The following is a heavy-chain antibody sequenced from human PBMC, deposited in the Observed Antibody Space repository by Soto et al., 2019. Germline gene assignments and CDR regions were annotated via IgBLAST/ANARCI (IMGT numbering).Heavy chain of an antibody. Sequence: ASVKVSCKASGCTLTSYYMHWVLQAPGQGLEWMGIINPSGGSTSYAQKFQGRVTMTRDTSTSTVYMELSSLRSEDTAVYYCARDLYIAAAGTKWFDPWGQGTLVTVSS. J-gene: IGHJ5*02. CDR3: ARDLYIAAAGTKWFDP. CDR1: GCTLTSYY. CDR2: INPSGGST. V-gene: IGHV1-46*01. D-gene: IGHD6-13*01.